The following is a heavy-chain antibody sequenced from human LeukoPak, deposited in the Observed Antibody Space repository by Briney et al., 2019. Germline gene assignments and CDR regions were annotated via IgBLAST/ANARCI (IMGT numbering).Heavy chain of an antibody. D-gene: IGHD3-9*01. CDR3: GKTDIYFNPIDY. V-gene: IGHV4-4*02. J-gene: IGHJ4*02. CDR1: GVSISSSEW. Sequence: SETLSLTCAVSGVSISSSEWWIWVRQPPGQGLEWIGEIHRAGRTRYNPSLKSRVTISMDYSKNQFSLKLTSVTAADTAIYYGGKTDIYFNPIDYWGPGSLVTVSS. CDR2: IHRAGRT.